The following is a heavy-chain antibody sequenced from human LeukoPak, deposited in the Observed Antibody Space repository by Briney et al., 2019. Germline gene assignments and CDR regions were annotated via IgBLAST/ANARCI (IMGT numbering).Heavy chain of an antibody. J-gene: IGHJ6*02. Sequence: ASVKVSCKASGYTFTSYGISWVRQAPGQGLEWMGWISAYNGNTNYAQKLQGRVTMTTDTSASTAYMELRSLRSDDTAVYYCARDREDGSGSYYNDYYYYGMDVWGQETTVTVSS. CDR1: GYTFTSYG. V-gene: IGHV1-18*01. CDR3: ARDREDGSGSYYNDYYYYGMDV. D-gene: IGHD3-10*01. CDR2: ISAYNGNT.